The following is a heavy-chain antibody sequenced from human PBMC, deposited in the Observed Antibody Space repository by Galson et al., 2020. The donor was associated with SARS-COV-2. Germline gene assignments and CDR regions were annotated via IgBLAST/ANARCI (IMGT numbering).Heavy chain of an antibody. V-gene: IGHV5-10-1*01. CDR1: GYKFASYW. J-gene: IGHJ4*02. D-gene: IGHD6-19*01. Sequence: HGESLKISCKGSGYKFASYWISWVRQMPGKGLEWMGRIDPSDSYTNYSPSFQGHVPSSADKSISTAYLQWSSLKASDTAMYYCARVVAGQGVYVDYWGQGTLVTVSS. CDR3: ARVVAGQGVYVDY. CDR2: IDPSDSYT.